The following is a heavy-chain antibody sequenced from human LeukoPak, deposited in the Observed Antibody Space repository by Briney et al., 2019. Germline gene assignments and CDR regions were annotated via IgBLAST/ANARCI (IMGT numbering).Heavy chain of an antibody. J-gene: IGHJ5*02. CDR1: GYTFTGYY. CDR2: INPNSGGT. Sequence: ASVKVSCKASGYTFTGYYMHWVRQAPGQGLGWMGWINPNSGGTNYAQKFQGRVTMTRDTSISTAYMELSRLRSDDTAVYYCARDRFVLRFLRGFDPWGQGTLVTVSS. CDR3: ARDRFVLRFLRGFDP. D-gene: IGHD3-3*01. V-gene: IGHV1-2*02.